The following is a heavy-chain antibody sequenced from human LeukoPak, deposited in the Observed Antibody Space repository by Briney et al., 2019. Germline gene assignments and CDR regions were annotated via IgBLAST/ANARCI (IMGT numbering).Heavy chain of an antibody. V-gene: IGHV3-30-3*01. CDR3: AREDYGASGSSLGNLDY. J-gene: IGHJ4*02. Sequence: PGGSLRLSCSASGFTFTNYPIHWVRQAPGKGLEWVAVISYDVITEYYADSVKGRFTLSRDNSKNILFLQMDSLRAEDTAVYSCAREDYGASGSSLGNLDYWGQGTLVTVSS. CDR2: ISYDVITE. CDR1: GFTFTNYP. D-gene: IGHD4/OR15-4a*01.